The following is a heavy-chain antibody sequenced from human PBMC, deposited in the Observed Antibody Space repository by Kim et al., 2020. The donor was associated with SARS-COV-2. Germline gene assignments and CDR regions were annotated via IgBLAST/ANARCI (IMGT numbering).Heavy chain of an antibody. CDR3: ARSLTGYYPALYYFDY. Sequence: SVKSRVTVSVDTSKDQLFLKLSSVTAADTAVYYCARSLTGYYPALYYFDYWGQGTLVTVSS. J-gene: IGHJ4*02. D-gene: IGHD3-9*01. V-gene: IGHV4-59*01.